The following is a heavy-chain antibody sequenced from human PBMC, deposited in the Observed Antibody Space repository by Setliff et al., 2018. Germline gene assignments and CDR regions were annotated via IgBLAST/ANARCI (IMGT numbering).Heavy chain of an antibody. CDR2: MNPNSGNT. J-gene: IGHJ3*02. D-gene: IGHD3-22*01. CDR3: AREYYYDSRGAFDI. CDR1: GYTFTSYD. V-gene: IGHV1-8*02. Sequence: GASVKVSCKASGYTFTSYDINWVRQATGQGLEWMGWMNPNSGNTGYAQKFQGRVTMTRNTSISTAYMGLSSLRSEDTAVYYCAREYYYDSRGAFDIWGQGTMVTVSS.